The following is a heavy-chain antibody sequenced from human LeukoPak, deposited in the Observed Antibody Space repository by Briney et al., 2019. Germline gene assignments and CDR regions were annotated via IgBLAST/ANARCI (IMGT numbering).Heavy chain of an antibody. V-gene: IGHV1-2*02. Sequence: GASVKVSCKASGYPFTRYYIHWVRQAPGQGLEWMGWINPNSGGTHYAQKFQDRVTLTRDTSISTAYMELSRLRSDGTAVYYCARSRDSRGYPDAFDIWGQGTMVTVSS. CDR1: GYPFTRYY. J-gene: IGHJ3*02. CDR2: INPNSGGT. CDR3: ARSRDSRGYPDAFDI. D-gene: IGHD3-22*01.